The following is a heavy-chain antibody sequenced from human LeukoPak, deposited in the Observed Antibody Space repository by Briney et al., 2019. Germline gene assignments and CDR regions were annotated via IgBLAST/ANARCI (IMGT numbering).Heavy chain of an antibody. CDR2: INHNGNVN. D-gene: IGHD4-17*01. CDR3: AKEEPTTGTLDY. J-gene: IGHJ4*02. Sequence: GGPLRLSCAASGFTFSSYWMNWARQAPGKGLEWVASINHNGNVNYYVDSVKGRFTISRDNAKNSPYLQMNSLRVEDTGMYYCAKEEPTTGTLDYWGQGTLVTVSS. CDR1: GFTFSSYW. V-gene: IGHV3-7*01.